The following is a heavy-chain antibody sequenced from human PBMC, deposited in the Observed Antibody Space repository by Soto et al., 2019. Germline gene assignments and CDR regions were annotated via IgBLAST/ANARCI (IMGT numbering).Heavy chain of an antibody. CDR1: RDSITSNSYF. V-gene: IGHV4-39*02. Sequence: ETMSLTCTVSRDSITSNSYFSAWIRQPPGKGLEWIGSIYYSGTTYYNPSLKSRVTISVDTSKNHFSLTVTSVTAADTPVYYCARRIVAKETFEYWGQGTLVTVSS. CDR2: IYYSGTT. CDR3: ARRIVAKETFEY. J-gene: IGHJ4*02. D-gene: IGHD5-12*01.